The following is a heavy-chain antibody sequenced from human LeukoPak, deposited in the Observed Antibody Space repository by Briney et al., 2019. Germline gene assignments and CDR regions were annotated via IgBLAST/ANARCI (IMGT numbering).Heavy chain of an antibody. CDR1: GGSFSGYY. Sequence: SETLSLTCAVYGGSFSGYYWSWIRQPPGKGLEWIGEINHSGSINYNPSLKSRVTMSVVTSKNQLSLKLSSVTAADTAVYYCARSHSPRHSLAIFGVVKSSRGYYFDYWGQGTLVTVSS. CDR3: ARSHSPRHSLAIFGVVKSSRGYYFDY. V-gene: IGHV4-34*01. CDR2: INHSGSI. J-gene: IGHJ4*02. D-gene: IGHD3-3*01.